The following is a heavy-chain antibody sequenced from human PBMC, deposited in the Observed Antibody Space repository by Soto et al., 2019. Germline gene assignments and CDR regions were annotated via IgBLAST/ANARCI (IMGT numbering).Heavy chain of an antibody. V-gene: IGHV3-13*01. CDR2: IGTAGDT. CDR3: ARAWGGWLVAPDY. CDR1: GFTFSSYD. D-gene: IGHD6-19*01. J-gene: IGHJ4*02. Sequence: EVQLVESGGGLVQPGGSLRLSCAASGFTFSSYDMHWVRQATGKGLEWVSAIGTAGDTYYPGSVKGRFTISRENAKNSLYLQMNNLRAGETAVYYCARAWGGWLVAPDYWGQGTLVTVSS.